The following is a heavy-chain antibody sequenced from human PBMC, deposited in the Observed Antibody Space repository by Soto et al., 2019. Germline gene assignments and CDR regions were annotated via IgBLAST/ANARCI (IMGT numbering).Heavy chain of an antibody. CDR3: ARSKSLYDAFDI. J-gene: IGHJ3*02. CDR2: IDSGTTYV. Sequence: GGSLRLSCAASGFTFRSYSMNWVRQAPGKGLEWVSSIDSGTTYVNHADSVKGRFTTSTDNARNSMYLQMNSLRAEDTAVYYCARSKSLYDAFDIWGQGTMVTVSS. V-gene: IGHV3-21*01. CDR1: GFTFRSYS.